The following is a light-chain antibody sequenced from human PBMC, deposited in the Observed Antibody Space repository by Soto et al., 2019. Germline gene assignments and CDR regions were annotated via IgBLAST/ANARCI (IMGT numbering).Light chain of an antibody. V-gene: IGLV2-14*01. CDR1: SSDVGGYNY. Sequence: QSALTQPASVSGSPGQSITFSCTGTSSDVGGYNYVSWYQQHPGKAPKLMIYDVSNRPSGVSNRFSGSKSGNTASLTISGLQAEDEADYYCSSYTGSSTPYVFGTGTQLTVL. CDR2: DVS. CDR3: SSYTGSSTPYV. J-gene: IGLJ1*01.